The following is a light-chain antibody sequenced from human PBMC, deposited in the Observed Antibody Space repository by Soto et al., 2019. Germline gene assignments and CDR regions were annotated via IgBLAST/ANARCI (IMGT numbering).Light chain of an antibody. CDR2: EVS. Sequence: QSVLTQPASVSGSPGQSIAISCTGTSSDVGGYNYVSWYQQHPGKAPKLMIHEVSNRPSGVSDRFSGSKSGNTASLTISGLQADDEADYYCSSHTSYSTRVFGTGTSSPS. J-gene: IGLJ1*01. CDR3: SSHTSYSTRV. V-gene: IGLV2-14*01. CDR1: SSDVGGYNY.